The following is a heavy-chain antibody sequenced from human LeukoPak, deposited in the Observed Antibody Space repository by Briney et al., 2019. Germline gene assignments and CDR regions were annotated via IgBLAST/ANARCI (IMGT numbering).Heavy chain of an antibody. CDR2: ISTSGTTT. Sequence: GGSLRLSCAGSGFTFSDYYMSWIRQAPGKGLEWISYISTSGTTTYYADSVKGRFTISRDDAKNSLYLQMNSLRADDTALYYCARVRGSYSVDYWGQGTLVTVSS. V-gene: IGHV3-11*04. CDR1: GFTFSDYY. D-gene: IGHD3-10*01. J-gene: IGHJ4*02. CDR3: ARVRGSYSVDY.